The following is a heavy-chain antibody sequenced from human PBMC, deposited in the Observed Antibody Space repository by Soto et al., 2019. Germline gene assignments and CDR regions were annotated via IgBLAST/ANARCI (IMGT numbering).Heavy chain of an antibody. V-gene: IGHV3-49*03. CDR3: TSLGIIAAAGRAFDY. D-gene: IGHD6-13*01. CDR2: IRSKAYGGTT. CDR1: GFTFGDYA. J-gene: IGHJ4*02. Sequence: GGSLRLSCTASGFTFGDYAMSWFRQAPGKGLEWVGFIRSKAYGGTTEYAASVKGRFTISRDDSKSIAYLQMNSLKTEDTAVYYCTSLGIIAAAGRAFDYWGQGTLVTVSS.